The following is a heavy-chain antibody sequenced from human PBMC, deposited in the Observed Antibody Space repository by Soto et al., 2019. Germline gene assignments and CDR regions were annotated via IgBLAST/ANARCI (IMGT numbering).Heavy chain of an antibody. V-gene: IGHV4-34*01. CDR2: INHSGST. CDR1: GGSFSGYY. J-gene: IGHJ3*02. CDR3: ARGYRSQDIVVVVAATNSAFDI. Sequence: SETLSLTCAVYGGSFSGYYLSWIRQPPGKGLEWIGEINHSGSTNYNPSLKSRVTISVDTSKNQFSLKLSSVTAADTAVYYCARGYRSQDIVVVVAATNSAFDIWGQGTMVTVSS. D-gene: IGHD2-15*01.